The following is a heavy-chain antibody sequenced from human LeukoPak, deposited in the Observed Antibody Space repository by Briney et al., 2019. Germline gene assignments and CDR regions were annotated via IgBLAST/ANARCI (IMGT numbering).Heavy chain of an antibody. CDR3: VGTEVSSGSEDY. J-gene: IGHJ4*02. CDR2: IYYSGST. D-gene: IGHD6-19*01. V-gene: IGHV4-59*06. CDR1: GGSFSGYY. Sequence: SETLSLTCAVYGGSFSGYYWSWIRQPPGKGLEWIGYIYYSGSTYYNPSLKSRVTISLDTSKNQFSLKLSSVTAADTAVYYCVGTEVSSGSEDYWGQGTLVTVSS.